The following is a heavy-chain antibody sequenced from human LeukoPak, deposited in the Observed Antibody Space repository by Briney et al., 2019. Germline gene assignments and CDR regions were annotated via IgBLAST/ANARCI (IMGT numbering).Heavy chain of an antibody. V-gene: IGHV3-23*01. D-gene: IGHD3-9*01. J-gene: IGHJ5*02. CDR3: AKTRRAGRYFDWLLSNWFGP. CDR2: ISGSGGST. CDR1: GFTFSSYA. Sequence: GGSLRLSCAASGFTFSSYAMSWVRQAPGKGLEWVSAISGSGGSTYYADSVKGRFTISRDNSKNTLYLQMNSLRAEDTAVYYCAKTRRAGRYFDWLLSNWFGPWGQGTLVTVSS.